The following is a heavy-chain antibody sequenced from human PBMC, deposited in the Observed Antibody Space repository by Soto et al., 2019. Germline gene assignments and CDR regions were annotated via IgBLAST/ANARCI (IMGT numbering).Heavy chain of an antibody. CDR2: ISYDGSNK. CDR3: ARYIVVVTATHDFDP. V-gene: IGHV3-30-3*01. D-gene: IGHD2-21*02. Sequence: PGGSLRLSCAASGFTFSSYAMHWVRQAPGKGLEWVAVISYDGSNKYYADSVKGRFTISRDNSKNTLYLQMNSLRAEDTAVYYCARYIVVVTATHDFDPWRQATMVSAS. CDR1: GFTFSSYA. J-gene: IGHJ4*03.